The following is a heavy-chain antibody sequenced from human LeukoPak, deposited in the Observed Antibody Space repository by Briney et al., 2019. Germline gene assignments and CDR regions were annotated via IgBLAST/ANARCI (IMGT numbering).Heavy chain of an antibody. CDR1: GFTFSSYS. J-gene: IGHJ6*02. CDR3: ATYTNWVAGDV. V-gene: IGHV3-21*01. D-gene: IGHD1-1*01. Sequence: GSLRLSCAASGFTFSSYSMNWVRQAPGKGLEWVSSISSSSSYIYYADSVKGRFTISRANAKNSLYPQMNSLRAEDTAVYYCATYTNWVAGDVWGQGTSVSVSS. CDR2: ISSSSSYI.